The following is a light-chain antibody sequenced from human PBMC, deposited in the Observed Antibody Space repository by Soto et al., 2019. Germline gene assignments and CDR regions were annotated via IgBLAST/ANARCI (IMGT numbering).Light chain of an antibody. V-gene: IGKV3-15*01. J-gene: IGKJ1*01. CDR2: GAS. Sequence: EIVITQSPATLSVSPGERATLSCRASQSVSSNLAWYQQKPCQAPRLLIYGASTRDTGIPARFSGSGSGTDFTLTISSLQSEDFAVYYCQQYNNWPQTFGQGTKVEIK. CDR3: QQYNNWPQT. CDR1: QSVSSN.